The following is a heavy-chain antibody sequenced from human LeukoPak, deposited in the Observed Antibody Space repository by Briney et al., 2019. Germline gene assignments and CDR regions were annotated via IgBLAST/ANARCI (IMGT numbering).Heavy chain of an antibody. D-gene: IGHD6-13*01. CDR2: IYYSGST. CDR3: ARDVGYSSSWFDH. Sequence: PSETLSLTCTVSGGSISSYYWNWIRQSPGKGPEWIGYIYYSGSTKYNPSLESRVTMSVDTSKNQFSLTLSSVIAADTAIYYCARDVGYSSSWFDHWGQGTLVTVSS. CDR1: GGSISSYY. J-gene: IGHJ5*02. V-gene: IGHV4-59*01.